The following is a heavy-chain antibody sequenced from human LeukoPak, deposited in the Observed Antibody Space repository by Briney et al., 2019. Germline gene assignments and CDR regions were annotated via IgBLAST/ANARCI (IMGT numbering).Heavy chain of an antibody. CDR3: ARALGSSSDY. V-gene: IGHV3-74*01. Sequence: PGGSLRLSCAASGFTFSRSWMHWVRQAPGKGLVWVSRLNDDGSYTNYVDSVKGRFTISRDNAKKTLYLQIRNLRAGDTAVYYCARALGSSSDYWGQGTLVTVSS. CDR1: GFTFSRSW. D-gene: IGHD1-26*01. J-gene: IGHJ4*02. CDR2: LNDDGSYT.